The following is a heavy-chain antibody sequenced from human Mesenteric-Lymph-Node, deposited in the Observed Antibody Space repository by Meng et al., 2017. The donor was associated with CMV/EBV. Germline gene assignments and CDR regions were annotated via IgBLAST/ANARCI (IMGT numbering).Heavy chain of an antibody. D-gene: IGHD3-3*01. V-gene: IGHV3-21*01. CDR2: ISSSSDYI. CDR1: GFTFSNSW. J-gene: IGHJ4*02. CDR3: VRKVGDYDFWSGYLGYYFDY. Sequence: GGSLRLSCSASGFTFSNSWMTWVRQAPGKGLEWISSISSSSDYIYYADSVKGRFTISRDNAKNSLYLQMNNLRVEDAAVYYCVRKVGDYDFWSGYLGYYFDYWGRGTLVTVSS.